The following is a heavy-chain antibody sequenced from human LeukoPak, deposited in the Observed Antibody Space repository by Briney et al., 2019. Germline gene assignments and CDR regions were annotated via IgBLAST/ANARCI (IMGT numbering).Heavy chain of an antibody. CDR3: ARGPWDYYDSSNYRTFDY. J-gene: IGHJ4*02. CDR2: ISSSAGYM. V-gene: IGHV3-21*01. CDR1: GFIFRDYH. D-gene: IGHD3-22*01. Sequence: PGGSLRLSCAASGFIFRDYHIHWVRQAPGKGLEWVSSISSSAGYMYYADSVKGRFTISRDNVKNSLYLQMNTLRVEDTAVYYCARGPWDYYDSSNYRTFDYWGQGTLVTVSS.